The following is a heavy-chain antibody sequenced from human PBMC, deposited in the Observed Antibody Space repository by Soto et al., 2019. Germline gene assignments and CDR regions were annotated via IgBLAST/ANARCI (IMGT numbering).Heavy chain of an antibody. CDR1: GYTFTTYD. D-gene: IGHD2-2*01. J-gene: IGHJ4*02. CDR3: WVASIVEIPAALPK. V-gene: IGHV1-8*01. Sequence: ASVKVSCKASGYTFTTYDINWVRQATGQGLEWMGWINPNSGNTGYAQKVRGRVTMTRNTSINTAYMELSSLRYEDTAVYYCWVASIVEIPAALPKWGQGTLVTVSS. CDR2: INPNSGNT.